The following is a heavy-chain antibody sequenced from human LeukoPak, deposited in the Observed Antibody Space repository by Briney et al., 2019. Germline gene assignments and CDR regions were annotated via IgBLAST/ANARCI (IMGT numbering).Heavy chain of an antibody. CDR2: ISAYNGNT. Sequence: ASVKVSCKASGYTFTSYGISWVRQAPGQGLEWMGWISAYNGNTNYAQKLQGRVIMTTDTSTSTPYMELRSLRSDDTAVYYCARVTYYGSGSSYYYYYYMDVWGKGTTVTVSS. D-gene: IGHD3-10*01. V-gene: IGHV1-18*01. CDR1: GYTFTSYG. J-gene: IGHJ6*03. CDR3: ARVTYYGSGSSYYYYYYMDV.